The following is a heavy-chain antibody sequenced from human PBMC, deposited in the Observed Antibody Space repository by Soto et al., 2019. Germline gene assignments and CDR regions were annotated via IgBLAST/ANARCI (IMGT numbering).Heavy chain of an antibody. J-gene: IGHJ6*02. CDR1: GYTFTSYY. CDR2: INPNSGGT. CDR3: ARAVVVTANYYYGMDV. V-gene: IGHV1-2*04. D-gene: IGHD2-21*02. Sequence: ASVKVSCKASGYTFTSYYMHWVRQAPGQGLEWMGWINPNSGGTNYAQKFQGWVTMTGDTSISTAYMELSRLRSDDTAVYYCARAVVVTANYYYGMDVWGQGTTVTVS.